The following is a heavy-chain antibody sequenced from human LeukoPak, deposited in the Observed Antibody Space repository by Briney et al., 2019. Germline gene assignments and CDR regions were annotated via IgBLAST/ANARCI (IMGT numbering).Heavy chain of an antibody. Sequence: KPSETLSLTCTVSGGSISSGNYYWGWIRQPPGKGLEWIGSISQSGSTYYNASLKSRVRISVDTSKNQFSLKLSSVTAADTAVYYCARDVVAAAGTWDYWGQGALVTVSS. CDR2: ISQSGST. CDR1: GGSISSGNYY. D-gene: IGHD6-13*01. V-gene: IGHV4-39*07. J-gene: IGHJ4*02. CDR3: ARDVVAAAGTWDY.